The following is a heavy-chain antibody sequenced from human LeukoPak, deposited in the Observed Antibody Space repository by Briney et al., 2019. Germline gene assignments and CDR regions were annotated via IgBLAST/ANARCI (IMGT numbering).Heavy chain of an antibody. CDR2: ISNSGSTI. V-gene: IGHV3-11*01. Sequence: GGSLRLSCAASGFTFSDYYMSWIRQAPGEGLEWGSYISNSGSTIYYADSVKGRFTISRDNAKNSLYLQMNSLRAEDTAVYYCARDLAAAGKRDYGMDDWGQGTTVTVSS. D-gene: IGHD6-13*01. J-gene: IGHJ6*02. CDR3: ARDLAAAGKRDYGMDD. CDR1: GFTFSDYY.